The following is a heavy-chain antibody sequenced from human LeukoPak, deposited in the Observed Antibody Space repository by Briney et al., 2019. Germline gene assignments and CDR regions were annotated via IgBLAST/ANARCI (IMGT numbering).Heavy chain of an antibody. J-gene: IGHJ4*02. CDR2: INTDTRNP. Sequence: ASVKVSCKASGYSFTSHGMNWVRQAPGQGLEWMGWINTDTRNPTYAQGFTGRFVFSLDTSVNTAYLQITSLTAEDAAVYYCARKYIGNYLLEYWGQGTLVTVSS. V-gene: IGHV7-4-1*02. CDR3: ARKYIGNYLLEY. D-gene: IGHD1-26*01. CDR1: GYSFTSHG.